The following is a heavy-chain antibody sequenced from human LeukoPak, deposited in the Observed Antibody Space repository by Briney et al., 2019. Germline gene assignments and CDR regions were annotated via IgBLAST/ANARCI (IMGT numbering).Heavy chain of an antibody. D-gene: IGHD6-25*01. V-gene: IGHV4-39*01. CDR2: IYYSGST. Sequence: SETLSLTCTVSGGSISSSSYYWGWIRQPPGKGLEWIGSIYYSGSTYYNPSLKSRVTISVDTSKNQFSLKLGSVTAADTAVYYCARQNPAIPSGSMDVWGQGTTVTVSS. CDR1: GGSISSSSYY. J-gene: IGHJ6*02. CDR3: ARQNPAIPSGSMDV.